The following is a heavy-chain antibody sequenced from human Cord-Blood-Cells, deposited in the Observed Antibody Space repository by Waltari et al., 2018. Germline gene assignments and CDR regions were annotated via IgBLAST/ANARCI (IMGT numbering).Heavy chain of an antibody. CDR1: GVTFSSYA. Sequence: EVQLLESGGGLVQPGGSLRLSCAASGVTFSSYAMRWVRQAPGTGLEWVSAISGSGGSTNEADSVKGRFTISRDNSKNTRYLQMNSLRAEDTAVYYCAKYIAPDYVHAFDIWGQGTMVTVSS. J-gene: IGHJ3*02. CDR2: ISGSGGST. V-gene: IGHV3-23*01. D-gene: IGHD4-17*01. CDR3: AKYIAPDYVHAFDI.